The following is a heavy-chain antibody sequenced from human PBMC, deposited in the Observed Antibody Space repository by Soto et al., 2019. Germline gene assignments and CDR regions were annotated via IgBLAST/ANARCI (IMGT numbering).Heavy chain of an antibody. CDR1: GFTFSSFW. J-gene: IGHJ5*02. CDR3: AKGGSRGGWFDP. D-gene: IGHD2-15*01. V-gene: IGHV3-7*05. CDR2: IKQDGSEK. Sequence: VQLVESGGGLVQPGGSLRLSCAASGFTFSSFWMTWVRQAPGKGLEWVANIKQDGSEKYYVDSVKGRFTISRDNAKSSLCLQMNSLRAEDTALYYCAKGGSRGGWFDPRGQGTLVTVSS.